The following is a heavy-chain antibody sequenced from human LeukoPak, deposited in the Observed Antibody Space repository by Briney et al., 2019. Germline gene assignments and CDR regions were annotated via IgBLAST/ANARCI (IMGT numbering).Heavy chain of an antibody. CDR2: IKQDGSEK. CDR1: GFTFSSYW. V-gene: IGHV3-7*01. CDR3: ARGYYYDSSGVFDY. Sequence: GGSLRLSCAASGFTFSSYWMSWVRQAPGKGLEWMANIKQDGSEKYYVDSVKGRFTISRDNAKNSLYLQMNSLRAEDTAVYYCARGYYYDSSGVFDYWGQGTLVTVSS. J-gene: IGHJ4*02. D-gene: IGHD3-22*01.